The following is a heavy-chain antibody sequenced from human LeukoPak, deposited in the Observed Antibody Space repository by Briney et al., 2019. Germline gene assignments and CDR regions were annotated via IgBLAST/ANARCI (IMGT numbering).Heavy chain of an antibody. CDR1: GGSISNYY. D-gene: IGHD5-12*01. Sequence: SETLSLTCTVSGGSISNYYWSWIRQPPGKGLEWIGHVYYSGSTTHNPSLTSRVTISLDTSKNQFSLKLSSLTAADTAVYYCARGDDYKSTLFDYWGQGTLVTVSS. CDR2: VYYSGST. CDR3: ARGDDYKSTLFDY. J-gene: IGHJ4*02. V-gene: IGHV4-59*01.